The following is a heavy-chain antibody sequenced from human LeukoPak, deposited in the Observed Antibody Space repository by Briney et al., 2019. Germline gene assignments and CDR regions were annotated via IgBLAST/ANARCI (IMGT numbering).Heavy chain of an antibody. Sequence: GGSLRLSCAASGFTFSNYAMSWVRQAPGKGLEWVSAITRSGDSTYYADSVKGRFTISRDNSKNTLSLQMNSLRVEDTAVYYYAKRSDAYRVFDYWGQGTLVTVSS. V-gene: IGHV3-23*01. D-gene: IGHD5-24*01. CDR3: AKRSDAYRVFDY. CDR2: ITRSGDST. CDR1: GFTFSNYA. J-gene: IGHJ4*02.